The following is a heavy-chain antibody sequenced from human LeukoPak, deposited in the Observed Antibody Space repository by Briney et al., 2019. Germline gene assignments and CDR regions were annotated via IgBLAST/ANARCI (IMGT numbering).Heavy chain of an antibody. CDR1: GFTFDDYA. CDR2: ISWDGGST. Sequence: PGGSLRLSCAASGFTFDDYAMHWVRQAPGKGLEWVSLISWDGGSTYYSDSVKGRFTISRDNSKNSLYLQMNSLRAEDTALYYCAKDMGYDSSGYLDYWGQGTLVTVSS. CDR3: AKDMGYDSSGYLDY. J-gene: IGHJ4*02. D-gene: IGHD3-22*01. V-gene: IGHV3-43D*03.